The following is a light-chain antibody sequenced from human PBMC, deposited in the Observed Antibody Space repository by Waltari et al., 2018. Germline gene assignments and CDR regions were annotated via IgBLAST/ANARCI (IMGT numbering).Light chain of an antibody. V-gene: IGKV1-39*01. CDR3: QQTYTSPQAT. CDR2: AAS. J-gene: IGKJ2*01. Sequence: DIQMTQSPASLSASVGESVTMTCRASQTIIIFLNWYQQKPGKAPKLRISAASSLQTGVPSRFRGSGSGTEFTLTINSLQPEDFASYYCQQTYTSPQATFGQGTKLEIK. CDR1: QTIIIF.